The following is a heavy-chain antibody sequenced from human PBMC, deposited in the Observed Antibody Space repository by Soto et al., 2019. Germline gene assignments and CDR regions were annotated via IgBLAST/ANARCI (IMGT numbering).Heavy chain of an antibody. D-gene: IGHD3-10*01. CDR3: MKGRRVRVVISRSFDY. CDR2: FNHRGRT. V-gene: IGHV4-34*06. CDR1: GGSFSGYY. Sequence: QAQLQQWCAGLLKPSETLSLTCAVYGGSFSGYYWCWIRQPPGKGLVWIGEFNHRGRTNYNPSLKSLFTISVGISMKQFSLKLGSVTVAGMTLYYFMKGRRVRVVISRSFDYWGQGTLV. J-gene: IGHJ4*02.